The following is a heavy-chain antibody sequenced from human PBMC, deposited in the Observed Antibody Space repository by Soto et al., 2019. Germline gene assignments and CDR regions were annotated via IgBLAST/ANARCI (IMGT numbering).Heavy chain of an antibody. CDR2: ISGSGGST. V-gene: IGHV3-23*01. Sequence: GGSLRLSCAASGFTFSSYAMSWVRQAPGTGLEWVSAISGSGGSTYYADSVKGRFTISRDNSKNTLYLQMNSLRAEDTAVYDCAKDYYDSSGYYNYWGQGTLVTVS. J-gene: IGHJ4*02. CDR3: AKDYYDSSGYYNY. D-gene: IGHD3-22*01. CDR1: GFTFSSYA.